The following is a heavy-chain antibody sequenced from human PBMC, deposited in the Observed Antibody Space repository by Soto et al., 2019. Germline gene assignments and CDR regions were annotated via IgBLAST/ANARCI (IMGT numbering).Heavy chain of an antibody. CDR3: ARTPIAGYSSSWYWFDY. V-gene: IGHV5-51*01. D-gene: IGHD6-13*01. CDR2: IYPGDSDT. Sequence: GESLKISCKGSGYSFTSYWIGWVRQMPGKGLEWMGIIYPGDSDTRYSPSFQGQVTISADKSISTAYLQWSSLKASDTAMYYCARTPIAGYSSSWYWFDYWGQGTLVTVSS. J-gene: IGHJ4*02. CDR1: GYSFTSYW.